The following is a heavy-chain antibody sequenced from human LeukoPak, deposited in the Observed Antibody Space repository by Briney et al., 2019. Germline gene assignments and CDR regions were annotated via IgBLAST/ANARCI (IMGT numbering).Heavy chain of an antibody. CDR3: ARGSSGWYYFDY. D-gene: IGHD6-19*01. Sequence: SQTLSLTCGISGDSVSSNSAAWNCIRQSPSRGLEWLGRTYYKSEWYTDYEVSVKSRITINPDTSKNQFSLQLNSVTPEDTAVYYCARGSSGWYYFDYWGQGTLVTVSS. CDR1: GDSVSSNSAA. V-gene: IGHV6-1*01. J-gene: IGHJ4*02. CDR2: TYYKSEWYT.